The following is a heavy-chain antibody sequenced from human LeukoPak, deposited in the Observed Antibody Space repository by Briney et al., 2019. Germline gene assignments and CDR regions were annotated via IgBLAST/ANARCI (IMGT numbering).Heavy chain of an antibody. CDR1: GFTFSSYS. Sequence: GGSLRLSWAASGFTFSSYSMNWVRQAPGKGLEWVSYISSSSSTIYYADSVKGRFTISRDNAKNTLYLQMNSLRAEDTAVYYCARDRELMNAFDIWGQGTMVTVSS. CDR2: ISSSSSTI. V-gene: IGHV3-48*01. D-gene: IGHD1-7*01. CDR3: ARDRELMNAFDI. J-gene: IGHJ3*02.